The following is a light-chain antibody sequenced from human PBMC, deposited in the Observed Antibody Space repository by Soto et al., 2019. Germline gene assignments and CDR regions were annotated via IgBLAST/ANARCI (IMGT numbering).Light chain of an antibody. CDR2: KTS. Sequence: DIQMTQSPSTLPASVGDRVTITCRASQTINNWLAWYQQKPGKAPDLLIYKTSTLQNGVPSRFSGSGSGTEFTLTISCLQPDDFATYYCQQYSSYSVYSFGQGTKVEIK. J-gene: IGKJ2*03. CDR3: QQYSSYSVYS. V-gene: IGKV1-5*03. CDR1: QTINNW.